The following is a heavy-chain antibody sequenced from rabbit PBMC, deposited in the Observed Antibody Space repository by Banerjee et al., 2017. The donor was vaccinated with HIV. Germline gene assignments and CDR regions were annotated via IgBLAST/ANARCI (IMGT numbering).Heavy chain of an antibody. V-gene: IGHV1S43*01. CDR3: ARDDTGSAYYADYLGL. Sequence: QEQVEESGGGLVKPEGSLTLTCKASGFDLSSNCWICWVRQAPGKGLELIGCIATINGGTYYASWVNGRFSISRSTSLNTVTLQLNSLTAADTATYFCARDDTGSAYYADYLGLWGPGTLVTVS. CDR1: GFDLSSNCW. J-gene: IGHJ4*01. CDR2: IATINGGT. D-gene: IGHD8-1*01.